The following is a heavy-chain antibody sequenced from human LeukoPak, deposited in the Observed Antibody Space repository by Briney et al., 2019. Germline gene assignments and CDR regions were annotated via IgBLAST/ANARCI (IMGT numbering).Heavy chain of an antibody. CDR2: IDPSDSYT. D-gene: IGHD2-2*01. Sequence: GESLRISCKGSGYSFTSYWISWVRQMPGKGLEGMGRIDPSDSYTNYSPSFQGHVTISADKSISTAYLQWSSLKASDTAMYYCARDAVGVPAATDYWGQGTLVTVSS. CDR3: ARDAVGVPAATDY. CDR1: GYSFTSYW. J-gene: IGHJ4*02. V-gene: IGHV5-10-1*01.